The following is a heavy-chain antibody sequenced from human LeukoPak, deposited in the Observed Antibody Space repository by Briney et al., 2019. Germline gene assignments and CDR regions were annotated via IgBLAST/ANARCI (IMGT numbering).Heavy chain of an antibody. Sequence: PSQTLSLTCALYGGSLSGYYWSWIRQPPGKGLELIGEINHSGSTNYHPSLKSRVTTSVDTSKNQFSLKLSSLTAADTAVYYCARTNNVFYYFDYWGQGTLVTVSS. J-gene: IGHJ4*02. CDR3: ARTNNVFYYFDY. D-gene: IGHD1/OR15-1a*01. CDR2: INHSGST. CDR1: GGSLSGYY. V-gene: IGHV4-34*01.